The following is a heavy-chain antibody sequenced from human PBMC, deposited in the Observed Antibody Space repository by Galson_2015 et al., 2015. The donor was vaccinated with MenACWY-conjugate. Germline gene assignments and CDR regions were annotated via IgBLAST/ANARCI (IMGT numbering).Heavy chain of an antibody. CDR3: AKMSTGGGT. CDR2: ISWNSGTI. V-gene: IGHV3-9*01. Sequence: LRLSCAASGFTFDDYAMHWVRQVPGKGLEWVSGISWNSGTIGYADSVKGRFTISRDNAKKSLYLRMNSLRAEDTALYYCAKMSTGGGTWGRGTLVTVSS. J-gene: IGHJ5*02. D-gene: IGHD3-16*01. CDR1: GFTFDDYA.